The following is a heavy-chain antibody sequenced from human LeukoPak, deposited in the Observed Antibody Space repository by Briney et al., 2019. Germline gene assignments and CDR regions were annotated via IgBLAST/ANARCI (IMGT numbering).Heavy chain of an antibody. Sequence: PSETLSLTCTVSGGSISSYYWSWIRQPPGKGLEWIGYIYYSGSTNYNPSLKSRVTISVNTSKNQFSLKLSSVTAADTAVYYCVRVRLLWFGEPAYYFDYWGQGTLVTVSS. CDR2: IYYSGST. D-gene: IGHD3-10*01. V-gene: IGHV4-59*01. J-gene: IGHJ4*02. CDR1: GGSISSYY. CDR3: VRVRLLWFGEPAYYFDY.